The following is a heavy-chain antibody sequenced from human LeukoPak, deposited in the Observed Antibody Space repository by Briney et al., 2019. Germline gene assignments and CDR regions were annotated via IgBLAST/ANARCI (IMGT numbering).Heavy chain of an antibody. CDR1: GFTFSNYW. Sequence: PGGSLRLSCAASGFTFSNYWMGWVRQAPGKGLEWVANIKQDGSEKYYVDSVKGRFTISRDNTKNSLYLQMNSLRAEDTAVYYCARIFGYTYGSPDAFDVWGQGTKVTVSS. CDR2: IKQDGSEK. J-gene: IGHJ3*01. CDR3: ARIFGYTYGSPDAFDV. V-gene: IGHV3-7*01. D-gene: IGHD5-18*01.